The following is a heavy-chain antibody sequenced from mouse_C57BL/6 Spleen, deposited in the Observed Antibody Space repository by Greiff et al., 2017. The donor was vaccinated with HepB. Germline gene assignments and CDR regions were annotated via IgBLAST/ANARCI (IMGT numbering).Heavy chain of an antibody. D-gene: IGHD1-1*01. CDR3: ARSRLRSGYFDV. J-gene: IGHJ1*03. CDR2: IDPSDSYT. Sequence: QVQLQQPGAELVMPGASVKLSCKASGYTFTSYWMHWVKQRPGQGLERIGEIDPSDSYTNYNQKFKGKSTLTVDKSSSTAYMQLSSLTSEDSAVYYCARSRLRSGYFDVWGTGTTVTVSS. V-gene: IGHV1-69*01. CDR1: GYTFTSYW.